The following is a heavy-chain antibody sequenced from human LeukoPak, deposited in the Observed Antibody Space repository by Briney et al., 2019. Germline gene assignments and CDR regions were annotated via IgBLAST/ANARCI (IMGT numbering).Heavy chain of an antibody. CDR3: ARDPGYESWSPFWGGMDV. D-gene: IGHD3-16*01. CDR1: GFTFSSSW. Sequence: GGSLRLSCAASGFTFSSSWMHWVRHAPGKGLVWVSRITRDGSSTTYADSVKGRFTTSRDNAKNTLYLQMDSLRDDDTAVYYWARDPGYESWSPFWGGMDVWGNGTTVSVSS. J-gene: IGHJ6*04. CDR2: ITRDGSST. V-gene: IGHV3-74*01.